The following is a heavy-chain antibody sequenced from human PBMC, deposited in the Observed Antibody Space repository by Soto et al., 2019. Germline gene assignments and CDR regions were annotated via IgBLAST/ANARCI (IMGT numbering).Heavy chain of an antibody. V-gene: IGHV1-18*01. Sequence: QVQLVQSGAEVKKPGASVKVSCKASGYTFTSSGISWVRQAPGQGLEWMGWISAYNGNTNYAQNLQGRVTMTTDTSTRTAYMELRSLRYDDTAVYYCASVSGGSYKWFDPWGQGTLVTVSS. D-gene: IGHD1-26*01. CDR2: ISAYNGNT. CDR3: ASVSGGSYKWFDP. CDR1: GYTFTSSG. J-gene: IGHJ5*02.